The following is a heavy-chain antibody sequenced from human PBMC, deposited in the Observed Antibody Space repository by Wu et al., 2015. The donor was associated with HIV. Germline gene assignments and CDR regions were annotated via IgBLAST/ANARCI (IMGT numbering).Heavy chain of an antibody. J-gene: IGHJ4*02. CDR1: GYTFIDYY. Sequence: QVQLVQSGAEVKKPGASVKISCEASGYTFIDYYIYWVRQAPGQGPEWMGWINTNRGGTKYAQKFQGRVTLTRDTAVTTAYLELNSLRSDDTAVYYCARLQSLHGLYSNADYWGQGTLVTVSS. CDR3: ARLQSLHGLYSNADY. D-gene: IGHD3-10*01. CDR2: INTNRGGT. V-gene: IGHV1-2*02.